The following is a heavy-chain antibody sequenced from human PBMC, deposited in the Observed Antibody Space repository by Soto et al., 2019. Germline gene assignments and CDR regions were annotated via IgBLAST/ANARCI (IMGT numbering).Heavy chain of an antibody. D-gene: IGHD3-22*01. Sequence: SETLSLTCAVSGGSITSSVSSWSWIRQPPGKGLEWTGYIYHSGSTSYNPSLKSRVTMSVDRSKNQFSLKLSSVTAADTAVYYCARGNYPKTFDYWGPGTLVTVSS. CDR2: IYHSGST. J-gene: IGHJ4*02. CDR3: ARGNYPKTFDY. CDR1: GGSITSSVSS. V-gene: IGHV4-30-2*01.